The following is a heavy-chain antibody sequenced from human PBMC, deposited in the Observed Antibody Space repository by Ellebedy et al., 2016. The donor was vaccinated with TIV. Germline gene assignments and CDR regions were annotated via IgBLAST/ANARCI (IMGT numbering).Heavy chain of an antibody. CDR2: IYYSGST. Sequence: TLSLTCTVSGGSISSGGYYWSWIRQHPGKGLEWIGYIYYSGSTYYNPSLKSRVTISVDTSKNQFSLKLSSVTAADTAVYYCARDQRITMVRGVIRYYYYGMDVWGQGTTVTVSS. V-gene: IGHV4-30-4*08. D-gene: IGHD3-10*01. J-gene: IGHJ6*02. CDR1: GGSISSGGYY. CDR3: ARDQRITMVRGVIRYYYYGMDV.